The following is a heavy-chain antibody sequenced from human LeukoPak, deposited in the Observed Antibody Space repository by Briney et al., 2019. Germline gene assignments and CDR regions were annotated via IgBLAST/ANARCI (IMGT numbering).Heavy chain of an antibody. V-gene: IGHV4-39*01. D-gene: IGHD3-22*01. Sequence: SETLSLTCTVSGGSISRDNYXXGXXPXPXXKXLXXIGSIHYTGKTYDNPSLKSRVTISVDTXXNQVSLKLTSVTAADTAVYYCARLLYDGNGFYYFDCWGQGTLVTVSS. CDR3: ARLLYDGNGFYYFDC. J-gene: IGHJ4*02. CDR2: IHYTGKT. CDR1: GGSISRDNYX.